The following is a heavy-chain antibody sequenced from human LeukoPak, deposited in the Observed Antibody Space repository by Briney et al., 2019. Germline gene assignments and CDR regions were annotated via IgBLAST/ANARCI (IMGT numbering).Heavy chain of an antibody. V-gene: IGHV1-18*01. Sequence: ASVKVSCKASGYTFTSYGISWVRQAPGQGLEWMGWISAYNGNTNYAQKLQGRVTMTTDTSTSTAYMELRSLRSDDTAVYYCARVTLDLWFGEWGRRHHNWFDPWGQGTLVTVSS. D-gene: IGHD3-10*01. CDR1: GYTFTSYG. CDR3: ARVTLDLWFGEWGRRHHNWFDP. J-gene: IGHJ5*02. CDR2: ISAYNGNT.